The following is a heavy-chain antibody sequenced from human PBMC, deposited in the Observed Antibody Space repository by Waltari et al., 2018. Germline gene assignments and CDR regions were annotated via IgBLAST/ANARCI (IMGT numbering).Heavy chain of an antibody. Sequence: EVQVVESGGGVVQPGGSLGLSCLTSGFSFSRYRRNWVRQAPGKGLEWVSSIIPNSIKTYYLESVRGRFTISRDNARNSLYLQMDSLRVEDSAVYYCASDPSMQHVAAGGYWGQGTLVTVSS. CDR3: ASDPSMQHVAAGGY. CDR1: GFSFSRYR. V-gene: IGHV3-21*01. J-gene: IGHJ4*02. D-gene: IGHD2-8*01. CDR2: IIPNSIKT.